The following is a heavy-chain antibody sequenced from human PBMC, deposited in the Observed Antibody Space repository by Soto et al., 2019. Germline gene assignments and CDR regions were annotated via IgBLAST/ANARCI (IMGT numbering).Heavy chain of an antibody. V-gene: IGHV4-59*12. D-gene: IGHD2-2*01. J-gene: IGHJ6*03. CDR3: ARGRYCISTACYAGRYYYYYMDV. Sequence: SETLSLTCTVSGGSISSYDWSWIRQQPGKGLEWIGYIYYSGSTNYNPSLKSRVTISVDTSKNQFSLKLSSVTAADTAVYYCARGRYCISTACYAGRYYYYYMDVRGKGTTVTVSS. CDR1: GGSISSYD. CDR2: IYYSGST.